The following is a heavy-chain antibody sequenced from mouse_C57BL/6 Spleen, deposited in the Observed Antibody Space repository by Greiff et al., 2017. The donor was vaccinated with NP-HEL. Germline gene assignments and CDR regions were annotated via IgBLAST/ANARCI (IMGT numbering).Heavy chain of an antibody. J-gene: IGHJ3*01. Sequence: VQVVESGAELVRPGASVKLSCKASGYTFTDYYINWVKQRPGQGLEWIARIYPGSGNTYYNEKFKGKATLTAEKSSSTAYMQLSSLTSEDSAVYFCARSSNYPFAYWGQGTLVTVSA. CDR3: ARSSNYPFAY. V-gene: IGHV1-76*01. D-gene: IGHD2-5*01. CDR2: IYPGSGNT. CDR1: GYTFTDYY.